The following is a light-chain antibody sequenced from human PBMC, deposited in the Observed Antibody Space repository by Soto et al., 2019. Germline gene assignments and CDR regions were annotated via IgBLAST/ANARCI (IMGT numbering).Light chain of an antibody. V-gene: IGKV1-5*03. Sequence: DIQMTQSPSTLSASVGDRVTITCRASQSISSWLAWYQQKPGKAPKLLIYKASTLESGVPSRFSGSGSGTEFTLTISSLQPDDFATYYCQQYNSYPATFGQGTKLVIK. CDR1: QSISSW. J-gene: IGKJ2*01. CDR3: QQYNSYPAT. CDR2: KAS.